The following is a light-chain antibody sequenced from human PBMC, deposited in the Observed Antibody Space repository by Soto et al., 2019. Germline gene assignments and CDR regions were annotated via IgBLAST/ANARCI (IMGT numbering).Light chain of an antibody. CDR1: QAVNTR. V-gene: IGKV3D-11*01. J-gene: IGKJ1*01. CDR3: QQRSNWQWT. Sequence: IVLTQSPATLSSFPCDRVTLSCRASQAVNTRLAWYQHKPGQAPRLLIYDASNRATGIPARVSGSGSGTDFTLTISSLEPEDFAVYYCQQRSNWQWTFGQGTKVDIK. CDR2: DAS.